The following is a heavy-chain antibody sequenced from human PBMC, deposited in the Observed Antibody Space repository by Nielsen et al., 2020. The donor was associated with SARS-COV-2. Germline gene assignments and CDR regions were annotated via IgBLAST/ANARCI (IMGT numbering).Heavy chain of an antibody. CDR1: GGSISSYY. CDR2: IYYSGST. D-gene: IGHD3-3*01. V-gene: IGHV4-59*12. CDR3: ARDRGITIFGVVINDAFDI. Sequence: SETLSLTCTVSGGSISSYYWSWIRQTPGKGLEWIGYIYYSGSTNYNPSLKSRVTISVDTSKNQFSLKLSSVTAADTAVYYCARDRGITIFGVVINDAFDIWGQGTMVTVSS. J-gene: IGHJ3*02.